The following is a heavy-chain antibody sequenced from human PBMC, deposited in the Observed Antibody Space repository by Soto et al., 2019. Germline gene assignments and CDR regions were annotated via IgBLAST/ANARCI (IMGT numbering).Heavy chain of an antibody. J-gene: IGHJ6*02. V-gene: IGHV1-46*03. CDR1: GYTFTSYY. Sequence: QVQLVQSGAEVKKPGASVKVSCKASGYTFTSYYMHWVRQAPGQGLEWMGIINPSGGSTSYAQKFQGRVTMTRDTSTSTVYMELSSLRSEDTAVYYCALPSNTRSYYYGMDVWGQGTTVTVSS. D-gene: IGHD1-1*01. CDR2: INPSGGST. CDR3: ALPSNTRSYYYGMDV.